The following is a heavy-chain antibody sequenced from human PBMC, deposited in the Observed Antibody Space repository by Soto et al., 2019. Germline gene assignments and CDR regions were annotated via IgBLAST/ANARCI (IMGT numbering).Heavy chain of an antibody. Sequence: QVQLVESGGGMVQPGRSLRLSCAASGFTFSSYGMHWVRQAPGKGLEWVAVITYDGSNKYYADSVKGRFTISRDNSKNRRYLQMNSLRAEDTAVYYSAKGGPTTGANDPENFQHWGQGTLVTVSS. CDR1: GFTFSSYG. V-gene: IGHV3-30*18. J-gene: IGHJ1*01. CDR3: AKGGPTTGANDPENFQH. D-gene: IGHD1-26*01. CDR2: ITYDGSNK.